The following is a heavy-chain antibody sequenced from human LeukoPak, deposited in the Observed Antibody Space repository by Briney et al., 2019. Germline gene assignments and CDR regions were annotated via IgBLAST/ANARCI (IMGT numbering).Heavy chain of an antibody. CDR2: IYYSGST. D-gene: IGHD4-23*01. CDR1: GGSVSSYY. V-gene: IGHV4-59*02. Sequence: SETLSLTCTVSGGSVSSYYWSWIRQPPGKGLEWIGYIYYSGSTNYNPSLKSRVTISVDTSKNQFSLKLSSVTAADTAVYYCATRTRRWSTGYYFDYWGQGTLVTVSS. J-gene: IGHJ4*02. CDR3: ATRTRRWSTGYYFDY.